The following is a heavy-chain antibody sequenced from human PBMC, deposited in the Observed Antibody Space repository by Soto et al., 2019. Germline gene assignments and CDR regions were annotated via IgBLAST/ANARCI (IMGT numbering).Heavy chain of an antibody. CDR3: ARDTVLEWSKTGGFDP. CDR1: GGSISSYY. V-gene: IGHV4-4*07. Sequence: QVQLQESGPGLVKPSQTLSLTCTVSGGSISSYYWSWIRQPAGKGLEWIGRIYTSGSTNYNPSLTSRLTLSVDTSKNQFSLKLSSMTAADTAVYYCARDTVLEWSKTGGFDPWGQGTLVTVSS. J-gene: IGHJ5*02. CDR2: IYTSGST. D-gene: IGHD3-3*01.